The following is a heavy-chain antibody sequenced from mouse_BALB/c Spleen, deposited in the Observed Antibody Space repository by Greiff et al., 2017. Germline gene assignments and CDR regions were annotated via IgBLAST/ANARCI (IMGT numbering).Heavy chain of an antibody. CDR1: GFSLTSYG. Sequence: VQLQQSGPGLVAPSQSLSITCTVSGFSLTSYGVHWVRQPPGKGLEWLGVIWAGGSTNYNSALMSRLSISKDNSKSQVFLKMNSLQTDDTAMYYCARDGGGRSSYFDYWGQGTTLTVSS. D-gene: IGHD1-1*01. V-gene: IGHV2-9*02. CDR3: ARDGGGRSSYFDY. CDR2: IWAGGST. J-gene: IGHJ2*01.